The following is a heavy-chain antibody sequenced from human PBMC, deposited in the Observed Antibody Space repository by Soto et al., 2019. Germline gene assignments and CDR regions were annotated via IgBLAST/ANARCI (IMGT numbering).Heavy chain of an antibody. V-gene: IGHV5-10-1*01. D-gene: IGHD2-2*01. J-gene: IGHJ6*02. CDR3: PTPVPAAPFASEYYYGMDV. Sequence: GASLKISCKGSGYSFTSYWISWVRQMPGKGLEWMGRIDHSDSYTNYSPSFQGHVNISADKSLSTAYLQWSSLTASDTAMYYFPTPVPAAPFASEYYYGMDVWGQGTSVTVSS. CDR1: GYSFTSYW. CDR2: IDHSDSYT.